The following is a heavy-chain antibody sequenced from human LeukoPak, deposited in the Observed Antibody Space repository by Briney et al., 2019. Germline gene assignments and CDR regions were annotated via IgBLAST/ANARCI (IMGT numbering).Heavy chain of an antibody. CDR3: SRGLSV. J-gene: IGHJ1*01. V-gene: IGHV3-48*03. CDR2: ISNSGGTI. D-gene: IGHD6-25*01. CDR1: GFTFSSYD. Sequence: GGSLRPSCAASGFTFSSYDMNWVRQAPGKGLEWVSYISNSGGTIYYADSVKGRFTISRDNAKSSLYLQMSRLRPEDTAVYYCSRGLSVGGQGTLVSVSS.